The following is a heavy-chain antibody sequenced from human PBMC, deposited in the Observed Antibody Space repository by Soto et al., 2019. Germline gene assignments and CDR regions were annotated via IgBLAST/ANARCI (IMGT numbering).Heavy chain of an antibody. Sequence: ASVKVSCKASGYTFTGHYIHWVRQAPEQGPEWMGEIGPESGATRYAQRFQGRVTMTMDVSITTVYMELNNLSPDDTAVYYCGRGRSGQIVVFYWGQGTPVTVSS. CDR2: IGPESGAT. CDR1: GYTFTGHY. CDR3: GRGRSGQIVVFY. J-gene: IGHJ4*02. D-gene: IGHD1-26*01. V-gene: IGHV1-2*02.